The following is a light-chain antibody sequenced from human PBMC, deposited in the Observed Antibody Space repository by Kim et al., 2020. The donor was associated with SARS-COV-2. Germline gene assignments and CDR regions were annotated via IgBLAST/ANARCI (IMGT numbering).Light chain of an antibody. CDR3: QTWGTGIWV. CDR1: SGHSTYA. Sequence: SVKRTCTLSSGHSTYAIAWHQQQPAKGPRYLMKLNSDGSHSRGDGIPDRFSGSSSGAERYLTISSLQSEDEADYYCQTWGTGIWVFGGGTQLTVL. J-gene: IGLJ3*02. CDR2: LNSDGSH. V-gene: IGLV4-69*01.